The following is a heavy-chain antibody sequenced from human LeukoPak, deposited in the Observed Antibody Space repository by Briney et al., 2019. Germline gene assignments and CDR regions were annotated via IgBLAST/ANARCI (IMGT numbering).Heavy chain of an antibody. CDR2: IRYDGSHK. Sequence: GGSLRLSCTVSGIIFSSYGMHWVRQAPGKGLEWVAFIRYDGSHKYYADSVKGRFTISRDNSKNTLYLQMNSLTAEDTAVYYCAQKYSSGWYDQGFDYWGQGTLVTASS. J-gene: IGHJ4*02. V-gene: IGHV3-30*02. CDR3: AQKYSSGWYDQGFDY. CDR1: GIIFSSYG. D-gene: IGHD6-19*01.